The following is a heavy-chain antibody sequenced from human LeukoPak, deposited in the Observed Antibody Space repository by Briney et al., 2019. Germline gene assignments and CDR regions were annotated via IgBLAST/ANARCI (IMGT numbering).Heavy chain of an antibody. CDR3: AKDGGTHFDH. V-gene: IGHV3-48*01. Sequence: GGSLRLSCAASGFTFRTPGMNWVRQAPGKGLEWVSYISSSGTTISYAQSVKGRFTITRDNAQNSLTLHMNTLRADDTAVYYCAKDGGTHFDHWGQGTLVTVSS. D-gene: IGHD1-26*01. CDR2: ISSSGTTI. J-gene: IGHJ4*02. CDR1: GFTFRTPG.